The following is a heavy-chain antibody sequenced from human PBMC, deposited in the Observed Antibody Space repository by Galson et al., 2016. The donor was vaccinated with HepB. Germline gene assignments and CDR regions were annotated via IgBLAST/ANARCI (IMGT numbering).Heavy chain of an antibody. Sequence: SLRLSCAASGFTYDTYALGWVRQAPGKGLEWVSSISRTGEYTYYADSVRGRFVISRDNSKNTLYLEVDSLRAEDAALYYCAKVAPPYDNSGYYYFDHWGQGTLVTVSS. J-gene: IGHJ4*02. CDR3: AKVAPPYDNSGYYYFDH. CDR2: ISRTGEYT. CDR1: GFTYDTYA. V-gene: IGHV3-23*01. D-gene: IGHD3-22*01.